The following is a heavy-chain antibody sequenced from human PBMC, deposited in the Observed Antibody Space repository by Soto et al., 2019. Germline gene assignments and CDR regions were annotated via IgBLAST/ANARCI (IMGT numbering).Heavy chain of an antibody. CDR3: AREDPWSANADDMDV. V-gene: IGHV3-48*02. CDR1: GFTFSSYS. CDR2: ISSSSGTI. D-gene: IGHD3-3*01. Sequence: EVQLVESGGGLVQPGGSLRLSCVASGFTFSSYSLNWVRQAPGKGREWVSYISSSSGTIYYADSVKGRFTISRDNAENSLYLQMNSLRDDDTAVYYCAREDPWSANADDMDVWGQGTTVTVSS. J-gene: IGHJ6*02.